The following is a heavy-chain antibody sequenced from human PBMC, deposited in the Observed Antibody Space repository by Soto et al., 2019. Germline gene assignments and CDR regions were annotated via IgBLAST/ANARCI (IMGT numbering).Heavy chain of an antibody. CDR2: IYYSGST. CDR1: GGSISSYY. Sequence: SETLSLTCTVSGGSISSYYWSWIRQPPGKGLEWIGYIYYSGSTNYNPSLKSRVTISVDTSKNQFSLKLSSVTAADTAVYYCARDQGGDSLDYWGQGTLVTVSS. CDR3: ARDQGGDSLDY. J-gene: IGHJ4*02. D-gene: IGHD2-21*02. V-gene: IGHV4-59*01.